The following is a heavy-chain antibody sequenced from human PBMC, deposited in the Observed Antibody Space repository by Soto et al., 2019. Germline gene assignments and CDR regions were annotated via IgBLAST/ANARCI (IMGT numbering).Heavy chain of an antibody. Sequence: GASVKVSCKASGYTFTSYYMHWVRQAPGQGLEWMGIINPSGGSTSYGQKSQGRVTMTRDTSTSTVYMELSSLRSEDTAVYYCARDSAVYADFDSWGQGTLVTVSS. V-gene: IGHV1-46*01. D-gene: IGHD2-8*01. CDR1: GYTFTSYY. CDR3: ARDSAVYADFDS. CDR2: INPSGGST. J-gene: IGHJ4*02.